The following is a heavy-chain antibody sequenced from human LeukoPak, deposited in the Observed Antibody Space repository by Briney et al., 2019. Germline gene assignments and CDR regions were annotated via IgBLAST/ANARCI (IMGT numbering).Heavy chain of an antibody. V-gene: IGHV3-30*04. CDR2: ISYDGSNK. CDR1: GFTFSSCA. CDR3: AREVLNNWFDP. J-gene: IGHJ5*02. Sequence: GRSLRLSCAASGFTFSSCAMHWVRQAPGKGLEWVAVISYDGSNKYYADSVKGRFTISRDNSKNTLYLQMNSLRAEDTAVYYCAREVLNNWFDPWGQGTLVTVSS. D-gene: IGHD3-10*01.